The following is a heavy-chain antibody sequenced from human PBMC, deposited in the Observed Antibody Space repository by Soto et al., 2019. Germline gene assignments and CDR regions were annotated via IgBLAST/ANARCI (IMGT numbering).Heavy chain of an antibody. V-gene: IGHV4-31*03. Sequence: SETLSLTCTVSGGSISSGGYYWSWIRQHPGKGLEWIGYIYYSGSTYYNPSLKSRVTISVDTSKNQFSLKLSSVTAADTAVYYCAREGIAVVGIVSWFDPWGQGTLVTVSS. CDR2: IYYSGST. J-gene: IGHJ5*02. CDR3: AREGIAVVGIVSWFDP. D-gene: IGHD6-19*01. CDR1: GGSISSGGYY.